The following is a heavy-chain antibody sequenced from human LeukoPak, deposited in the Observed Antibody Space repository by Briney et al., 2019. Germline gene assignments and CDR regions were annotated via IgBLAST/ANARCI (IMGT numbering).Heavy chain of an antibody. CDR1: GFTFSSYG. V-gene: IGHV3-30*18. Sequence: GRSLRLSCAASGFTFSSYGMHWVRQAPGKGLEWVAVISYDGSNKYYADSVKGRFTISRDNSKNTLYLQMNSLRAEDTAVYYCAKGTYYDILTGYLPFDYWGQGTLVTVSS. CDR3: AKGTYYDILTGYLPFDY. CDR2: ISYDGSNK. D-gene: IGHD3-9*01. J-gene: IGHJ4*02.